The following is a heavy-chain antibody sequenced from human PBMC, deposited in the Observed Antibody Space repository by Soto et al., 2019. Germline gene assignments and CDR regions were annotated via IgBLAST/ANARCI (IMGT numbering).Heavy chain of an antibody. J-gene: IGHJ4*02. D-gene: IGHD3-22*01. CDR3: ATDAIRRVRAMIVVVQGGY. CDR1: GYTLTELS. CDR2: FDPEDGET. Sequence: QVQLVQSGAEVKKPGASVKVSCKVSGYTLTELSMHWVRQAPGKGLEWMGGFDPEDGETIYAQKFQGRVTMTEDTSTDTAYMELSSLRSEDTAVYYCATDAIRRVRAMIVVVQGGYWGQGTLVTVSS. V-gene: IGHV1-24*01.